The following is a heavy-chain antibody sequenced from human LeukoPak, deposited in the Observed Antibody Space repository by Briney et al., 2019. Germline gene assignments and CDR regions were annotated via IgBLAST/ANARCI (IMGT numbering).Heavy chain of an antibody. V-gene: IGHV3-33*01. J-gene: IGHJ3*02. CDR3: ARESLATDVATIKRDVFDI. CDR1: GFTFSSYG. CDR2: IWYDGSNK. D-gene: IGHD5-12*01. Sequence: PGRSLRLSCAASGFTFSSYGMHWVRQAPGKGLEWVALIWYDGSNKYYADSVKGRFTISRDNSKNTLYLQMNSLRVEDTAMYHCARESLATDVATIKRDVFDIWGQGTMVTVSS.